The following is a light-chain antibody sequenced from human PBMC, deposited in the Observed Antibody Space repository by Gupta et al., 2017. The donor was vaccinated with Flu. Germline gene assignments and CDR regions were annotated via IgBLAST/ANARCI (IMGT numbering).Light chain of an antibody. CDR3: QQYGSSPWT. Sequence: ATLSCRASQSVSSSYLAWYQQKPGQAPRLLIYGASSRATGIPDRFSGSGSVTDFTLTISRLEPDDFAVYYCQQYGSSPWTFGQGTKVEIK. J-gene: IGKJ1*01. CDR1: QSVSSSY. V-gene: IGKV3-20*01. CDR2: GAS.